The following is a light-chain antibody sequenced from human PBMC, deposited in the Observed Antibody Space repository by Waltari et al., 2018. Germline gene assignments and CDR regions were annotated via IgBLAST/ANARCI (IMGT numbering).Light chain of an antibody. Sequence: SSELTQDPAVSVALGQTDRITCQGDSLRSHYASWYQRTPGQAPVLVIYGKNNRPSETTDRFSGSNSGNTASLTSTGAQAEDEADYYCNSRDSSGNHWVFGGGTKLTVL. CDR2: GKN. CDR3: NSRDSSGNHWV. CDR1: SLRSHY. V-gene: IGLV3-19*01. J-gene: IGLJ3*02.